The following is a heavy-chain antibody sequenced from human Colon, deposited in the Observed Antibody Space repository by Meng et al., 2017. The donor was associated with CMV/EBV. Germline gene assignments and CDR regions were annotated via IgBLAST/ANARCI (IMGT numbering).Heavy chain of an antibody. J-gene: IGHJ6*02. CDR2: MSYDTKNK. Sequence: SCAASGFTFSAHAMHWVRQAPGKGLEWVAVMSYDTKNKYHADSVKDRFSISRDNYKNMLFLQMNNLRAEDTAVYYCARGPQGISSYFYYGLDVWGRGTTVTVSS. V-gene: IGHV3-30*04. CDR3: ARGPQGISSYFYYGLDV. D-gene: IGHD3-3*02. CDR1: GFTFSAHA.